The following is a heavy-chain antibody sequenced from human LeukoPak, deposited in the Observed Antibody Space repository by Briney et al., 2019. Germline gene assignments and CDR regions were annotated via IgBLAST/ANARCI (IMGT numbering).Heavy chain of an antibody. J-gene: IGHJ3*02. Sequence: PSETLSLTCAVYGGSFSGYYWSWIRQPPGKGLEWIGEINHSGSTNYNPSLKSRVTISVDTSKNQFSLKLSSVTAADTAVYYCARGGITYYYDSSGSYPPRYDAFDIWGQGTMVTVSS. CDR2: INHSGST. CDR1: GGSFSGYY. CDR3: ARGGITYYYDSSGSYPPRYDAFDI. V-gene: IGHV4-34*09. D-gene: IGHD3-22*01.